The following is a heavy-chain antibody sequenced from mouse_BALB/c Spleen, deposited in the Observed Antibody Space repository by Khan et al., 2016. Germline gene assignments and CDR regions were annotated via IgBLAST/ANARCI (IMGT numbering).Heavy chain of an antibody. CDR3: EIYYGNYVDY. J-gene: IGHJ2*01. V-gene: IGHV1S56*01. CDR1: GYTFTRYY. D-gene: IGHD2-1*01. Sequence: QVRLQQSGPELVKPGASVRISCKPSGYTFTRYYIPCVTHRPGPGLELLGQIYTGNVNTKNNEKFKGKATRTADKASSTVYMQLSSRTSEDTAVYFCEIYYGNYVDYRGHGTTLTVSS. CDR2: IYTGNVNT.